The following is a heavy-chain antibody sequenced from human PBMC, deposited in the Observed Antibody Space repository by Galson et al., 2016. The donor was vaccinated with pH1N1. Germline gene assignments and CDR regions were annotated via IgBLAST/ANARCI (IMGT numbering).Heavy chain of an antibody. CDR2: IYRDETT. Sequence: SLRLSCAASGFTVDSNYMTWVRQAPGKGLEWLSVIYRDETTYYADSVKGRFTISRDDGKFSVYLQMNNLRDDDTAVYYCARAPYSTGWYPEFDFWGPGTLVTVSS. CDR1: GFTVDSNY. D-gene: IGHD6-19*01. V-gene: IGHV3-66*01. CDR3: ARAPYSTGWYPEFDF. J-gene: IGHJ4*02.